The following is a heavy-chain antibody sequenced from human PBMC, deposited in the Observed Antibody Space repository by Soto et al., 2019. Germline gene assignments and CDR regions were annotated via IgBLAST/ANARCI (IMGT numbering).Heavy chain of an antibody. CDR3: SRRYGSCFSF. D-gene: IGHD5-18*01. J-gene: IGHJ4*02. CDR2: IYYSGST. Sequence: SQTLSLTCTVSAGTTSSGDYYWSWLRQHPGKGLEWIGYIYYSGSTNYNPSLKSRVTISVDTSKNQFSLKLSSVTAADTVVFYCSRRYGSCFSFWGQGTLVIVSS. V-gene: IGHV4-30-4*08. CDR1: AGTTSSGDYY.